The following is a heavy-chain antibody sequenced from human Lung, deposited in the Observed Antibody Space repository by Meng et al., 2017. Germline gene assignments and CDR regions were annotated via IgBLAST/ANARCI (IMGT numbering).Heavy chain of an antibody. V-gene: IGHV1-18*01. CDR1: GYSFTCCG. Sequence: QVQLVQFGAEVKKPGAPVKVSCKASGYSFTCCGISWVRQAPGQGLEWLGWISAYSGYTNYAQKLQGRVTMTTDTSTSTAYMELRSLSSDDTALYYCARNSSSSVVDYWGQGTLVTVSS. CDR2: ISAYSGYT. D-gene: IGHD6-6*01. J-gene: IGHJ4*02. CDR3: ARNSSSSVVDY.